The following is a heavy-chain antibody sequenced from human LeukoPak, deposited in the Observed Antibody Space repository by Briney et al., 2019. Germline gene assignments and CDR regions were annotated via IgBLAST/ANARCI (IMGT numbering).Heavy chain of an antibody. CDR1: GFTFSSYA. D-gene: IGHD6-13*01. J-gene: IGHJ4*02. Sequence: GGSLRLSCAASGFTFSSYAMSWVRQAPGKGLEWVSAISGSGGSTYYADSVKGRFTISRDNAKNSLYLQMNSLRAEDTAVYYCARGPIAAADPYYFDYWGQGTLVTVSS. CDR2: ISGSGGST. V-gene: IGHV3-23*01. CDR3: ARGPIAAADPYYFDY.